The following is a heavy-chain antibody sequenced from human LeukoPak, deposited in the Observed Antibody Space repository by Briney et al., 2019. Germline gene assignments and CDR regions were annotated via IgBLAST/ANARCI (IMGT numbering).Heavy chain of an antibody. J-gene: IGHJ6*03. Sequence: ASVKVSCKASGGTFSSYAISWVRQAPGQGLELMGGIIPIFGTANYSQKFQGRVTITTDESTGTAYMELSSLISEDTAVYYCARGLSSSYQARYYYYYYMDVWGKGTTVTVSS. D-gene: IGHD6-6*01. CDR3: ARGLSSSYQARYYYYYYMDV. CDR1: GGTFSSYA. CDR2: IIPIFGTA. V-gene: IGHV1-69*05.